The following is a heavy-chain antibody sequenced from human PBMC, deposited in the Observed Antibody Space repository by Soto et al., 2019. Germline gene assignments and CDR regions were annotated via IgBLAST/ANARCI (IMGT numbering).Heavy chain of an antibody. D-gene: IGHD2-2*01. Sequence: QVQLVQSGAEVQKPGSSVKVSCKASGGTFSSYAISWVRQAPGQGLEWMGGIIPISGTANNAQKFQGRVTITADESTSTAYMELSSLRSEDTAVYYCARSQGSSTSLEIYFYYYYGMDVWGQGTTVTVFS. CDR3: ARSQGSSTSLEIYFYYYYGMDV. V-gene: IGHV1-69*01. J-gene: IGHJ6*02. CDR1: GGTFSSYA. CDR2: IIPISGTA.